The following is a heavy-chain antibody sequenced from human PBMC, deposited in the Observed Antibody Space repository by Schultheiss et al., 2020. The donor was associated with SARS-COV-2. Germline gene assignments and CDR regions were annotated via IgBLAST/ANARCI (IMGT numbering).Heavy chain of an antibody. J-gene: IGHJ4*02. V-gene: IGHV3-53*01. CDR3: AKAGWFLVVYFDY. CDR2: IYSCGST. CDR1: GFTVSSNY. Sequence: GGSLRLSCAASGFTVSSNYMSWVRQAPGKGLEWVSVIYSCGSTYYADSVKGRFTISRDNSKNTLYLQMNSLRAEDTAVYYCAKAGWFLVVYFDYWGQGTLVTVSS. D-gene: IGHD2-15*01.